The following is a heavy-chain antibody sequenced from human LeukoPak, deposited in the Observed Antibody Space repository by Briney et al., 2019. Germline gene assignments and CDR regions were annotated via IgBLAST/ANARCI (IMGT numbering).Heavy chain of an antibody. V-gene: IGHV3-9*01. CDR1: GFTFDDYA. J-gene: IGHJ4*02. CDR3: AKVGGSALDS. CDR2: ISWNSGNI. Sequence: GGSLRLSCAASGFTFDDYAMHWVRQAPGKGLEWVSGISWNSGNIGYADAVKGRFTISRDNAMNSLYLHMNSLRPDDTALYYCAKVGGSALDSWGQGTLVTVSS. D-gene: IGHD6-25*01.